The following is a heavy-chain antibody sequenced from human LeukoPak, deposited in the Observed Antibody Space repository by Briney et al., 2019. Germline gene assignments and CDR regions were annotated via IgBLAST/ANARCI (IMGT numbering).Heavy chain of an antibody. Sequence: SETLSLTCAVYGGSFSGYYWSWIRQPPGKGLEWIGEINHSGSTNYNPSLKSRVTISVDTSKNQFSLKLSSVTAADTAVYYCARLGNVVATGYYYYYGMDVWGQGTTVTVSS. D-gene: IGHD5-12*01. CDR2: INHSGST. CDR1: GGSFSGYY. CDR3: ARLGNVVATGYYYYYGMDV. J-gene: IGHJ6*02. V-gene: IGHV4-34*01.